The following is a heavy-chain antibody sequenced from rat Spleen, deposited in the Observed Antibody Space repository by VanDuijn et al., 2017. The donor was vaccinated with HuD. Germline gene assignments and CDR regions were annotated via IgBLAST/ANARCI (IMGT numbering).Heavy chain of an antibody. CDR2: ISFDGGST. V-gene: IGHV5-25*01. J-gene: IGHJ2*01. CDR3: ARGGFDY. CDR1: GFIFSNYD. Sequence: EVQLVESGGGLVQPGRSMKLSCAASGFIFSNYDMAWVRQAPKKGLEWVAYISFDGGSTYYRDSVKGRFTISRDNTKSTLYLQMDSLRSEDTATYYCARGGFDYWGQGVMVTVSS.